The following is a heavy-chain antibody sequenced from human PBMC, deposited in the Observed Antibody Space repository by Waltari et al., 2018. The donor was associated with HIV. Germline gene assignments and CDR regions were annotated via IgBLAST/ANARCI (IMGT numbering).Heavy chain of an antibody. D-gene: IGHD1-1*01. J-gene: IGHJ4*02. Sequence: EVRLVGSGGGLVMPGDSLRLSCAASGFTLSDAWMSWVRQAPGEGLGWVGRMKRITGGGTIDYAAPVKGRFTSSGENTKATLYLQSNSLKTEDTAVYDCATDWSGVQCWRLEGNVDNWGEGTLVAVSA. V-gene: IGHV3-15*01. CDR3: ATDWSGVQCWRLEGNVDN. CDR1: GFTLSDAW. CDR2: MKRITGGGTI.